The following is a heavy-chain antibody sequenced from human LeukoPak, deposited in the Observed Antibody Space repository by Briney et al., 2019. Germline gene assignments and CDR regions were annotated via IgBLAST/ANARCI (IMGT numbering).Heavy chain of an antibody. Sequence: EASVTVSCKASGGTFSSYAISWVRQAPGQGLEWMGGIIPIFGTANYAQKFQGRVTITADESTSTAYMELSSLRSEDTAVYYCARDPEAAAGQLYYWGQGTLVTVSS. CDR3: ARDPEAAAGQLYY. CDR1: GGTFSSYA. V-gene: IGHV1-69*13. J-gene: IGHJ4*02. D-gene: IGHD6-13*01. CDR2: IIPIFGTA.